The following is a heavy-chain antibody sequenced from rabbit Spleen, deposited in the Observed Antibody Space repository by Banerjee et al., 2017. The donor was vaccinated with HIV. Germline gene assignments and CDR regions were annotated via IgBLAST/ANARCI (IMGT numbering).Heavy chain of an antibody. J-gene: IGHJ4*01. Sequence: QSLEESGGDLVKPEGSLTLTCTASGFSFSGTYYMCWVRQAPGKGLEWIACIWTGDGSTYYASWAKGRFTISRTSSTTVTLQMTSLTAADTATYSCARGFGGTNYGDLWGQGTLVTVS. CDR1: GFSFSGTYY. D-gene: IGHD5-1*01. CDR3: ARGFGGTNYGDL. CDR2: IWTGDGST. V-gene: IGHV1S40*01.